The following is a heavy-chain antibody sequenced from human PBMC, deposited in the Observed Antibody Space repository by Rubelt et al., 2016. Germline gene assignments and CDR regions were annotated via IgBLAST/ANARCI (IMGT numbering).Heavy chain of an antibody. CDR3: ARGYCSSANCLFNWFDP. Sequence: QVQLVQSGAEVKKPGASVKVSCKASGYTFTSYGISWVRQAPGQGLEWMGWISAYNGNTNYARKLQGRVTMTTDTSTSTAYRERRSLRSDDTAMYFCARGYCSSANCLFNWFDPWGQGTLVTVSS. V-gene: IGHV1-18*01. D-gene: IGHD2-2*01. CDR2: ISAYNGNT. J-gene: IGHJ5*02. CDR1: GYTFTSYG.